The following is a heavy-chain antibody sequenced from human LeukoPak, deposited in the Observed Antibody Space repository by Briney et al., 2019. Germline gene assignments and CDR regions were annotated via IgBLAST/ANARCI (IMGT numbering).Heavy chain of an antibody. D-gene: IGHD3-22*01. CDR3: AKDYYDSSGYPYYFDY. CDR1: GFTFSSYA. V-gene: IGHV3-23*01. Sequence: GGSLRLPCAASGFTFSSYAMSWVRQAPGKGLEWVSAISGSGGSTYYADSVKGRFTISRDNSKNTLYLQMNSLRAEDTAVYYCAKDYYDSSGYPYYFDYWGQGTLVTVSS. CDR2: ISGSGGST. J-gene: IGHJ4*02.